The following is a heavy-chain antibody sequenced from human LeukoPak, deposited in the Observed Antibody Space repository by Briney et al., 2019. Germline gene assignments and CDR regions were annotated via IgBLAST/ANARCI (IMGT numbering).Heavy chain of an antibody. CDR3: ATEIAVGLRYFDY. CDR1: GFTFSNYA. V-gene: IGHV3-30-3*01. D-gene: IGHD6-19*01. CDR2: VSFDGSTE. Sequence: GGSLRLSCAASGFTFSNYAMHWVRQAPGTGLGWVAIVSFDGSTEYYAASVEGRFTISRDNSKNTLYLQMNSLRPEDTAVYYCATEIAVGLRYFDYWGQGTLVTVSS. J-gene: IGHJ4*02.